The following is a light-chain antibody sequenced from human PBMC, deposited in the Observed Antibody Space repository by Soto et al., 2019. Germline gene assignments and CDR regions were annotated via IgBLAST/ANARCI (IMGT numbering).Light chain of an antibody. CDR2: DGS. CDR1: QSVRSSY. CDR3: QQYDHSASLS. Sequence: EIVLTQSPATLSLSPGDRATLSCGASQSVRSSYVAWYQQKAGLAPRLLIYDGSSRASGIPDRFSGSGSGTDFTLTIGRLEPEYFVLYYCQQYDHSASLSFVGATK. J-gene: IGKJ4*01. V-gene: IGKV3D-20*01.